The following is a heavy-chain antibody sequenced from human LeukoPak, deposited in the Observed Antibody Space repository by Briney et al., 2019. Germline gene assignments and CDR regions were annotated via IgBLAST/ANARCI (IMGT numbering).Heavy chain of an antibody. J-gene: IGHJ4*02. V-gene: IGHV4-59*08. CDR2: IYYSVST. CDR1: GRSISSYY. D-gene: IGHD6-19*01. CDR3: AGSYSSGWYYAY. Sequence: SETLSLTCTVSGRSISSYYWSWIRQPPGKGLEWIGYIYYSVSTNYNPSLKSRVTISVDTSKNQFSLKLSSVTAADTAVYYCAGSYSSGWYYAYWGQGTLVTVSS.